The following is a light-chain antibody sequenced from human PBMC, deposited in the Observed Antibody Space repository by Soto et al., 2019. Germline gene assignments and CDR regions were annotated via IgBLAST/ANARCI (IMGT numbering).Light chain of an antibody. CDR1: ETINGW. CDR2: RAS. CDR3: QQYNSYFFT. Sequence: DIQMTQSPSTLSASVGDRGNITCRASETINGWLAWYQQKPGKAPKLLISRASDLQTGVPTRFSGSGSGTEFTLTISSLQTDDFATYYCQQYNSYFFTFGPGTKVDVK. V-gene: IGKV1-5*03. J-gene: IGKJ3*01.